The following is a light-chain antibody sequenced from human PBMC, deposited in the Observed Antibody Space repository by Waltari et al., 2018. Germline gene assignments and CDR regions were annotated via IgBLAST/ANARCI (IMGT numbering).Light chain of an antibody. CDR2: EVN. Sequence: QSALTQPASVSGSPGQSITIPCPGTSRDVEIYNLVSWYQQHPGKAPKVMIYEVNKRPPGVSNRLSGSKSGNTATLTISGLQAEDEADYYCCSYAGSTTYVFGTGTRVTVL. CDR1: SRDVEIYNL. V-gene: IGLV2-23*02. CDR3: CSYAGSTTYV. J-gene: IGLJ1*01.